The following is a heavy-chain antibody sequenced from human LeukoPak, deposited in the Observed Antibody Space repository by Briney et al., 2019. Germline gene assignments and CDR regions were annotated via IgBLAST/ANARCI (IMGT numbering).Heavy chain of an antibody. D-gene: IGHD2-8*01. CDR3: ARDGMVYAIPGAFDI. V-gene: IGHV1-46*01. CDR1: GYTFTSYY. CDR2: INPSGGST. J-gene: IGHJ3*02. Sequence: ASVKVSCKASGYTFTSYYMHWVRQAPGQGLEWMGIINPSGGSTSYAQKFQGRVTMTRDTSTSTVYMELSSLRSEDTAVYYCARDGMVYAIPGAFDIWGQGTMVTVSS.